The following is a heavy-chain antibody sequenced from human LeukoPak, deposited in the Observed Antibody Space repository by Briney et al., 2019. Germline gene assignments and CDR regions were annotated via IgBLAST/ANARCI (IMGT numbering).Heavy chain of an antibody. CDR2: FDPEDRET. CDR3: ALDFGGTGGLGGFDF. V-gene: IGHV1-24*01. Sequence: ASVTVSCKVSGYFLTDLAIHWVRQAPGKGLEWVGGFDPEDRETIYAENFQGRVIMTEDTSAATAYMELNSLSSEDTAVYYCALDFGGTGGLGGFDFWSQGTLVRVFS. D-gene: IGHD4-23*01. J-gene: IGHJ4*02. CDR1: GYFLTDLA.